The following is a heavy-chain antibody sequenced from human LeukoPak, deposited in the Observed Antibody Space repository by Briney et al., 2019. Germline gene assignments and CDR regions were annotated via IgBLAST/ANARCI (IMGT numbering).Heavy chain of an antibody. V-gene: IGHV1-2*04. D-gene: IGHD3-10*01. J-gene: IGHJ4*02. CDR2: INPNSGGT. Sequence: ASVKVSCKASGYTFTGYYIHWVRQAPGQGLEWMGWINPNSGGTNYAQNFQGWVTVTRDTSISTAYMELSRLRSDDTAVYYCARSYYYGSLKYFDYWGQGTLVTVSS. CDR1: GYTFTGYY. CDR3: ARSYYYGSLKYFDY.